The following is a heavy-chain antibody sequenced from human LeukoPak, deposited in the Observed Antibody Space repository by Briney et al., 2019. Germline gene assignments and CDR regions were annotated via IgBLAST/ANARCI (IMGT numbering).Heavy chain of an antibody. Sequence: PSETLSLTCAVYGVSFSGYYWSWIRQPPGKGLEWIGEINHSGSTNYNPSLKSRVTISVDTSKNQFSLKLSSVTAADTAVYYCARDLLLNKSLPDYWGQGTLVTVSS. J-gene: IGHJ4*02. CDR1: GVSFSGYY. CDR2: INHSGST. D-gene: IGHD3-10*01. CDR3: ARDLLLNKSLPDY. V-gene: IGHV4-34*01.